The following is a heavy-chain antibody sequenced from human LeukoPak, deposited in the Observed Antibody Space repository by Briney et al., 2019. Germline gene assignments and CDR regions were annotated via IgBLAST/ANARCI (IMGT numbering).Heavy chain of an antibody. CDR2: ISSSSSYI. J-gene: IGHJ4*02. CDR3: ARDRGSSTGLDY. V-gene: IGHV3-21*01. D-gene: IGHD6-13*01. Sequence: GGSLRLSCAASGFTFSSYSMNWDRQAPGQGLEWGSSISSSSSYIYYADSVKGRFTISRDNDKNSLYLQMNSLRAEDTAVYYCARDRGSSTGLDYWGQGTLVTVSS. CDR1: GFTFSSYS.